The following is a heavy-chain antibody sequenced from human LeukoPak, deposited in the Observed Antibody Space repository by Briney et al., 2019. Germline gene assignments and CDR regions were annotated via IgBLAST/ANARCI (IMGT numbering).Heavy chain of an antibody. CDR2: IKRDGSQK. D-gene: IGHD1-1*01. CDR3: ARLGLEVGGPNWFDP. Sequence: GVLSLSCAAPGFSFSSNWMGWVRQAPGKGLEWEAHIKRDGSQKYYLDSVKGRFTISRDNAKNSLYLQMNSLRVEDTAVYYCARLGLEVGGPNWFDPWGQGTLVTVSS. J-gene: IGHJ5*02. V-gene: IGHV3-7*01. CDR1: GFSFSSNW.